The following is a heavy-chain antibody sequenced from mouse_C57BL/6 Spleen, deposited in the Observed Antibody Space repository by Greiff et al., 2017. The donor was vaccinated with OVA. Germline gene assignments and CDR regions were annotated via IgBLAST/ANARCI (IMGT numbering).Heavy chain of an antibody. Sequence: VQLQQSGAELVKPGASVKISCKASGYAFSSYWMNWVKQRPGKGLEWIGQIYPGDGDTNYNGKFKGKATLTADKSSSTAYMQLSSLTSEDSAVYFCARYGTWTLYFDYWGQGTTLTVSS. D-gene: IGHD1-1*02. J-gene: IGHJ2*01. CDR2: IYPGDGDT. CDR1: GYAFSSYW. CDR3: ARYGTWTLYFDY. V-gene: IGHV1-80*01.